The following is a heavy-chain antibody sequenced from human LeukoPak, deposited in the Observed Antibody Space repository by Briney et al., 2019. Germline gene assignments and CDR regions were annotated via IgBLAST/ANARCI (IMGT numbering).Heavy chain of an antibody. CDR3: ARDREYSSSGLVWFDP. CDR1: GGSVSGYY. D-gene: IGHD6-6*01. V-gene: IGHV4-59*02. J-gene: IGHJ5*02. CDR2: IYYSGST. Sequence: SETLSLTCTVSGGSVSGYYWSWIRQPPGKGLEWVGYIYYSGSTNYNPSLKSRVTISVDTSEKQFSLKLTSVTAADTAVYYCARDREYSSSGLVWFDPWGHGILVTVSS.